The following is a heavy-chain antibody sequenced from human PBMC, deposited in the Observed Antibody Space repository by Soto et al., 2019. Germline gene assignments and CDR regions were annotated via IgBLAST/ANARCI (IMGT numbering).Heavy chain of an antibody. CDR2: IIPIFGTA. V-gene: IGHV1-69*13. CDR3: ARAGIAARYYYYYGMDV. CDR1: GGTFSSYA. Sequence: SVKVSCKASGGTFSSYAISWVRQAPGQGLEWMGGIIPIFGTANYAQKLQGRVTITADESTSTAYMELSSLRSEDTAVYYCARAGIAARYYYYYGMDVCGQGTTVTVFS. D-gene: IGHD6-6*01. J-gene: IGHJ6*02.